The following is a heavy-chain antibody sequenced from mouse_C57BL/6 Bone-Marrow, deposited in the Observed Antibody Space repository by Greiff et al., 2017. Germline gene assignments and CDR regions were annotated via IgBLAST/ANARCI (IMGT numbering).Heavy chain of an antibody. CDR3: ARELLAY. Sequence: EVKLVESGPGLVKPSQSLSLTCSVTGYSITSGYYWNWIRQFPGNKLEWMGYISYDGSNNYNPSLKNRISITRDTSKNQFFLKLNSVTTEYTATYYCARELLAYWGQGTLVTVSA. J-gene: IGHJ3*01. CDR1: GYSITSGYY. CDR2: ISYDGSN. V-gene: IGHV3-6*01.